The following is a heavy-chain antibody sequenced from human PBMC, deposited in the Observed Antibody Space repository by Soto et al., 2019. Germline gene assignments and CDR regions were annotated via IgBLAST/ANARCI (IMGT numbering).Heavy chain of an antibody. V-gene: IGHV3-74*01. Sequence: PGGSLRLSCAASGFTFSSYALHWVRQAPGEGLVWVSNVNSDGNDKSYADSVKGRFTISRDNAKNKLYLQMNSLKAEDTAVYYCVRDTPGPGIDYWGLGALVTVSS. CDR3: VRDTPGPGIDY. CDR2: VNSDGNDK. CDR1: GFTFSSYA. D-gene: IGHD3-10*01. J-gene: IGHJ4*02.